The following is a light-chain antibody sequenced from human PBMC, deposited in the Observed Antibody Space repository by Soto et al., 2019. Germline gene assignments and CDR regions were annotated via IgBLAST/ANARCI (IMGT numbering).Light chain of an antibody. J-gene: IGLJ2*01. V-gene: IGLV2-14*01. CDR2: EVS. CDR3: SSYTTSSTLV. Sequence: QSALTQPASVSGSPGQSITISCTGTSSDVGGYNYVSWYQQRPGKAPKLMIYEVSYRPSGVSNRFSGSKSGNTASLTISGLQAEDEADYYCSSYTTSSTLVFGGGTKLTVL. CDR1: SSDVGGYNY.